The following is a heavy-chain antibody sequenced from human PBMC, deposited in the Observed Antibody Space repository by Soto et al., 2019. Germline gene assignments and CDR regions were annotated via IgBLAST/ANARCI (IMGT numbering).Heavy chain of an antibody. CDR3: AREDYDFWSGTPSWFDP. J-gene: IGHJ5*02. CDR2: IYYSGST. D-gene: IGHD3-3*01. Sequence: SETLSLTCTASGGTISSYYWSWIRQPPGKGLEWIGYIYYSGSTNYNPSLKSRVTISVDTSKNQFSLKLSSVTAADTAVYYCAREDYDFWSGTPSWFDPWGQGTLVTVSS. CDR1: GGTISSYY. V-gene: IGHV4-59*12.